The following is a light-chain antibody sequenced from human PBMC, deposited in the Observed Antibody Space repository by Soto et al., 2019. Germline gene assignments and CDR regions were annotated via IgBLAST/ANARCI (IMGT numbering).Light chain of an antibody. V-gene: IGKV3-11*01. CDR2: DAS. CDR3: QQRSNWPT. Sequence: EIVLTQSPATLSLSPGERATLSCRASQSVSSYLAWSQQKPGQAPRLLIYDASTRATGIPARFSASGSGTDFTLTISSLAPEDFAVYYCQQRSNWPTFGQGTKVEIK. J-gene: IGKJ1*01. CDR1: QSVSSY.